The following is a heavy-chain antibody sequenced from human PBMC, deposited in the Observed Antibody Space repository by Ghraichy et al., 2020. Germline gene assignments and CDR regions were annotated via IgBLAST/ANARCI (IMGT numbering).Heavy chain of an antibody. J-gene: IGHJ5*02. CDR3: ARGINWFDP. Sequence: ASVKVSCKASGYTFTSYGISWVRQAPGQGLEWMGWITTYSGNTHYAQNLQGRVTMTTDTSTTTAYMELRSLRSDDTAVYYCARGINWFDPWGQGTLVTVSS. V-gene: IGHV1-18*04. CDR1: GYTFTSYG. CDR2: ITTYSGNT.